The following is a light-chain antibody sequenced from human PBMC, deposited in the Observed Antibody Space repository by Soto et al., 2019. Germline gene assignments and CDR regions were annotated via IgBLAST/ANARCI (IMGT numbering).Light chain of an antibody. CDR1: QSISSW. Sequence: DIQLTQSPSTLSASVGDRVTITCRASQSISSWLAWYQQKPGKAPKLLIYKATSLESGVPSRFSGSGSGTAFTLTISSRQPDDFATYYCQQYNSCKWTFGQGTKVEIK. CDR3: QQYNSCKWT. V-gene: IGKV1-5*03. CDR2: KAT. J-gene: IGKJ1*01.